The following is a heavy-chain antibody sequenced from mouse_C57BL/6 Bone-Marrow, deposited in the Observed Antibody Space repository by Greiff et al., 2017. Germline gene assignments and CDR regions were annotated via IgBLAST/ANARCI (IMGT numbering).Heavy chain of an antibody. CDR2: IYPGSGST. Sequence: VQLQQPGAELVKPGASVKMSCKASGYTFTSYWITWVMQRPGQGLEWIGDIYPGSGSTNYNEKFKSKATLTVDTSSSTAYMQLSSLTSEDSAVYYCARLGDYYGSRAWFAYWGQGTLVTVSA. CDR3: ARLGDYYGSRAWFAY. V-gene: IGHV1-55*01. CDR1: GYTFTSYW. J-gene: IGHJ3*01. D-gene: IGHD1-1*01.